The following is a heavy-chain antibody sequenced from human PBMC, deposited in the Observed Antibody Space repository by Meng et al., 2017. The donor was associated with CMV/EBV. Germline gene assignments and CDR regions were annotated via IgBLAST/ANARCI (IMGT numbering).Heavy chain of an antibody. J-gene: IGHJ6*02. CDR1: GGTFISYT. D-gene: IGHD5-24*01. CDR3: ARAREMATYYYYYGMDF. V-gene: IGHV1-69*02. Sequence: SVKVSCKASGGTFISYTISWVRQAPGQGLEWMGRIIPILGIANYAQKFQGRVTITADKSTSTAYMELSSLRSEDTAVYYCARAREMATYYYYYGMDFWGQGTTVTGLL. CDR2: IIPILGIA.